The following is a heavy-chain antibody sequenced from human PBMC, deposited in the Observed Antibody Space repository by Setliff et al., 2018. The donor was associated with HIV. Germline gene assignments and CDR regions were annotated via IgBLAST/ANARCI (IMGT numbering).Heavy chain of an antibody. CDR3: ARDPGNSSTWHFDY. Sequence: LSLTCSISGDSISAYDWSWIRQPPGKGLEWIGYVHSSGTTNYNPSLKSRVTISRDTSKNQFFLKVTSLTAADTAMYYCARDPGNSSTWHFDYWGRGNLVTVSS. CDR1: GDSISAYD. V-gene: IGHV4-59*01. D-gene: IGHD6-13*01. J-gene: IGHJ4*02. CDR2: VHSSGTT.